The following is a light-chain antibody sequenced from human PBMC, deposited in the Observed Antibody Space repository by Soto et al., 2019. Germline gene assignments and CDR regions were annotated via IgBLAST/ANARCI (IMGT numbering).Light chain of an antibody. J-gene: IGKJ5*01. CDR2: GAS. CDR1: QSVRGN. V-gene: IGKV3-15*01. CDR3: KQYKEWPPFT. Sequence: EIVMTQSPATLSVSPVERATLSCMASQSVRGNLAWYQQKPGQSPRLLIYGASSRATGIPARFSGSGSGTEFTLSISSLQSEDFAAYYCKQYKEWPPFTFGQGTRLEIK.